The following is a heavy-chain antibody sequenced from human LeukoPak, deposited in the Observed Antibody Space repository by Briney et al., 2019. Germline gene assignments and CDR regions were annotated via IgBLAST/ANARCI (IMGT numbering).Heavy chain of an antibody. Sequence: ASVKVSCKASGYTFTSYGISWVRQAPGQGLEWMGWISAYNDNTNYPQKLQGRVTMTTDTSTSTAYMELRSLRSDDTAVYYCARDLAVGATHDAFDIWGQGTMVTVSS. CDR1: GYTFTSYG. CDR3: ARDLAVGATHDAFDI. D-gene: IGHD1-26*01. CDR2: ISAYNDNT. J-gene: IGHJ3*02. V-gene: IGHV1-18*01.